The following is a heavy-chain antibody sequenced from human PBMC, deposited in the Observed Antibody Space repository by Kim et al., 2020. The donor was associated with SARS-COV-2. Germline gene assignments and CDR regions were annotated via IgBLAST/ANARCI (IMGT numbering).Heavy chain of an antibody. V-gene: IGHV1-8*01. Sequence: AQKVQGRVTMTRNTSISTAYMELSSLRSEDTAVYYCARGKGRGLGLGVDPWGQGTLVTVSS. D-gene: IGHD3-10*01. J-gene: IGHJ5*02. CDR3: ARGKGRGLGLGVDP.